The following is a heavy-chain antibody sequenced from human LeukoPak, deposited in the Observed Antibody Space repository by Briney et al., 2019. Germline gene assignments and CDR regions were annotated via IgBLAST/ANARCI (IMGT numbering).Heavy chain of an antibody. Sequence: ASVKVSCKASGYTFTRHYIHWIRQVPGQGLEWMGIIYPGDSDIRYSPSFRGQVTISADKSISTAYLQWSSLRASDTAMYYCARQNRRGYSPSDYWGQGTLVTVSS. CDR3: ARQNRRGYSPSDY. CDR2: IYPGDSDI. D-gene: IGHD5-12*01. J-gene: IGHJ4*02. CDR1: GYTFTRHY. V-gene: IGHV5-51*01.